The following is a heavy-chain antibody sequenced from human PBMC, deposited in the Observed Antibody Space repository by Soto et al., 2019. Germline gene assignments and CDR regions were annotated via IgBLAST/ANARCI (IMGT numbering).Heavy chain of an antibody. CDR3: ARSLYCTNNSCSDEAWLGP. Sequence: PSETLSLTCTVSGGSISSGDYYWNWIRQPPGKGLEWIGYIYYSGSTFYNPSLKGRLTLSVDTSKNQFFLNLRSVTAADTAVYYCARSLYCTNNSCSDEAWLGPWGPGTLVTVSS. V-gene: IGHV4-30-4*01. J-gene: IGHJ5*02. CDR1: GGSISSGDYY. D-gene: IGHD2-8*01. CDR2: IYYSGST.